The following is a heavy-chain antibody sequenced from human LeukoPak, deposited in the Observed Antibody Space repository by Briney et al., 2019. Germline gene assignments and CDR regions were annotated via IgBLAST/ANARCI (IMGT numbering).Heavy chain of an antibody. CDR3: ARQNSEGTSASDY. CDR2: IYPGDSDT. CDR1: GLSFTKDG. Sequence: GESLKISCKAPGLSFTKDGIAWVRQMPGKGLEWMGIIYPGDSDTRYSPSFQGQVTISADKSISTAYLQWSSLEASDTAMYYCARQNSEGTSASDYRVQGTLVTVSS. D-gene: IGHD2-8*02. J-gene: IGHJ4*02. V-gene: IGHV5-51*01.